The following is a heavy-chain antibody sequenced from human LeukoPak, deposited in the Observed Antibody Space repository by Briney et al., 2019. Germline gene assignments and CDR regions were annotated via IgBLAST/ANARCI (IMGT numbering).Heavy chain of an antibody. Sequence: PGGSLRLSCAASGFTFSSYSMNWVRQAPGKGLEWVSSISSSSSYIYYADSVKGRFTISRDNAKNSLYLQMNSLRAEDTAVYYCASVPYDSSGYYYYYYMDVWGKGTTVTVSS. J-gene: IGHJ6*03. V-gene: IGHV3-21*01. CDR3: ASVPYDSSGYYYYYYMDV. CDR1: GFTFSSYS. CDR2: ISSSSSYI. D-gene: IGHD3-22*01.